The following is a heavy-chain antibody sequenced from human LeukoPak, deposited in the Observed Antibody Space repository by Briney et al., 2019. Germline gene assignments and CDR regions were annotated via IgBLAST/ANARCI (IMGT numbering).Heavy chain of an antibody. CDR2: ISAYNGNT. D-gene: IGHD1-26*01. CDR3: ARPVFSGSYGAMDV. Sequence: ASVKVSFKASGYTFTTYSINWVRQAPGQGLEWMGWISAYNGNTNYAQKVQGRVTMTTDTSTSTAYMELRSLRSDDTAVYYCARPVFSGSYGAMDVWGQGTTVTVSS. J-gene: IGHJ6*02. CDR1: GYTFTTYS. V-gene: IGHV1-18*01.